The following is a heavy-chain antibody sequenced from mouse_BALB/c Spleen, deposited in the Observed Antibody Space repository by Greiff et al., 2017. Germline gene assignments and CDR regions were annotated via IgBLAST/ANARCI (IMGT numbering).Heavy chain of an antibody. CDR3: ARDLGNYDFFYAMDY. Sequence: QVQLQQSGPGLVAPSQSLSITCTVSGFSLTGYGVNWVRQPPGKGLEWLGMIWGDGSTDYNSALKSRLSISKDNSKSQVFLKMNSLQTDDTARYYCARDLGNYDFFYAMDYWGQGTSVTVSS. J-gene: IGHJ4*01. CDR1: GFSLTGYG. V-gene: IGHV2-6-7*01. CDR2: IWGDGST. D-gene: IGHD2-1*01.